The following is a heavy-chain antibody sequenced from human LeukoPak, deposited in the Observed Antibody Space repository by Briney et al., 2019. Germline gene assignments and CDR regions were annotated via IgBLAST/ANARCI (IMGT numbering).Heavy chain of an antibody. CDR2: IWYDGSNK. D-gene: IGHD2-2*01. CDR3: ARDRYCSSTSCRYYFDY. V-gene: IGHV3-33*01. CDR1: GFTFSSYG. Sequence: PGGSLRLSCAASGFTFSSYGMHWVRQAPGKGLERVAVIWYDGSNKYYADSVKGRFTISRDNSKNTLYLQMNSLRAEDTAVYYCARDRYCSSTSCRYYFDYWGQGTLVTVSS. J-gene: IGHJ4*02.